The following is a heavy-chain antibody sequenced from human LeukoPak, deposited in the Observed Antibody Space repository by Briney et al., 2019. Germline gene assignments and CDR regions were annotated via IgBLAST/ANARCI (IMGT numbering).Heavy chain of an antibody. V-gene: IGHV3-21*01. Sequence: GGSLRLSCAASGFSFSNYGMTWVRQAPGKGLEWVSSIRSTSSNTYYADSVRGRFTISRDNAKNSLYLQMNSLRSGDTAVYYCARVEIAGAGDFWYFDLWGRGTQVTFSS. D-gene: IGHD6-13*01. CDR2: IRSTSSNT. J-gene: IGHJ2*01. CDR1: GFSFSNYG. CDR3: ARVEIAGAGDFWYFDL.